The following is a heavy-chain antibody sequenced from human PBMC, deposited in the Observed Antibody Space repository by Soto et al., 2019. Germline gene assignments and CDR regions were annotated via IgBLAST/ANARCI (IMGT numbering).Heavy chain of an antibody. CDR2: LNAANGNT. V-gene: IGHV1-3*01. CDR1: GYTFTSYS. J-gene: IGHJ6*02. D-gene: IGHD3-9*01. Sequence: QVPLVQSGAEGKKPGDSVKVSCKASGYTFTSYSMHWVRQAPGQRLEWMGWLNAANGNTKYSQKFQDRVTITRDTSASTAYMHLSSLRSDDTAGYYCARFLVGAFGMDVWGQGTTVTVSS. CDR3: ARFLVGAFGMDV.